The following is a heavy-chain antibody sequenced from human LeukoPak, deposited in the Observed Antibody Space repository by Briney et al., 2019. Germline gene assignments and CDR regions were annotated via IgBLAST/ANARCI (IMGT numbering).Heavy chain of an antibody. CDR1: GYTFTSYG. D-gene: IGHD1-26*01. Sequence: GASVKVSCKXSGYTFTSYGISWVRQAPGQGLEWMGWISAYNGNTNYAQKLQGRVTMTTDTSTSTAYMELRSLRSDDTAVYYCARHVVGATTYYFDYWGQGTLVTVSS. CDR3: ARHVVGATTYYFDY. J-gene: IGHJ4*02. CDR2: ISAYNGNT. V-gene: IGHV1-18*01.